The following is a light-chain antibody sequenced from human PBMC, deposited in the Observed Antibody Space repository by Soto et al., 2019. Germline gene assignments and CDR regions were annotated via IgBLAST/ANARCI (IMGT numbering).Light chain of an antibody. Sequence: QSVLTQPASVSGSPGQSITISCTGTSSDVGSYNLVSWYQQHPGKAPKLMIYEGSKRPSGVSNRFSGSKSGNTASLTISGLKAEDEDDYYCCSYAGSSYVFGTGTKVTVL. CDR3: CSYAGSSYV. CDR1: SSDVGSYNL. J-gene: IGLJ1*01. CDR2: EGS. V-gene: IGLV2-23*01.